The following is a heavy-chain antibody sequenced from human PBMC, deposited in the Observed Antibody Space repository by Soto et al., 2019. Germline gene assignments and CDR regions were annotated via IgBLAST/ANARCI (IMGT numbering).Heavy chain of an antibody. CDR1: GGSLSGLY. V-gene: IGHV4-34*01. J-gene: IGHJ5*02. D-gene: IGHD5-12*01. CDR2: INYYGTA. CDR3: ARAPGVLTATLKRGYHNWLDA. Sequence: QVQLQQWGAGLLKPSETLSLTCAVSGGSLSGLYWAWIRQPPGKGLEWIGEINYYGTARYSPSLKSRVTISVATSKNQFSQTLASVTAAATALYYCARAPGVLTATLKRGYHNWLDAWGQGTLVTVSS.